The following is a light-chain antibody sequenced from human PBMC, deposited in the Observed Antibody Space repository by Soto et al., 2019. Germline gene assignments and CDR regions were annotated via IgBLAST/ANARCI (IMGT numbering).Light chain of an antibody. Sequence: EILMTQSPSTLSVSPGERATLSCRASQSVSTNLAWYQQKPGQSPRLLIYGASIRATDIPARFSGSGSGTEFSLTISSLQSEDFEVYYCQQYNDWPLTFGGGTKVDIK. V-gene: IGKV3D-15*01. CDR3: QQYNDWPLT. J-gene: IGKJ4*01. CDR2: GAS. CDR1: QSVSTN.